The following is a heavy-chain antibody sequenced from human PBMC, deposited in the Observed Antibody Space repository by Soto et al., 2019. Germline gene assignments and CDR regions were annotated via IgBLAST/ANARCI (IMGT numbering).Heavy chain of an antibody. CDR1: GFTFSSYA. Sequence: GGSLRLSCAASGFTFSSYAMSWVRQTPGKGLEWVSAISGSGGSTYYADSVKGRFTISRDNSKNTLYLQMNSLRAEDTAVYYCADSSGYYLVGFDYWGQGTLVTVSS. V-gene: IGHV3-23*01. CDR3: ADSSGYYLVGFDY. J-gene: IGHJ4*02. D-gene: IGHD3-22*01. CDR2: ISGSGGST.